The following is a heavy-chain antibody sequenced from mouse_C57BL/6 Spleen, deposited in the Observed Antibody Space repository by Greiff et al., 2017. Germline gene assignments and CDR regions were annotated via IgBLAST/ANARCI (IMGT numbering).Heavy chain of an antibody. CDR1: GYTFTDYY. V-gene: IGHV1-19*01. J-gene: IGHJ4*01. D-gene: IGHD2-2*01. CDR2: INPYNGGT. CDR3: ARRMVTTLYYYAMDY. Sequence: VQLQQSGPVLVKPGASVKMSCKASGYTFTDYYMNWVKQTHGKSLEWIGVINPYNGGTSYNQKFKGKATLTVDKSSSTAYMELNSLTSEDSAVYYCARRMVTTLYYYAMDYWGQGTSVTVSS.